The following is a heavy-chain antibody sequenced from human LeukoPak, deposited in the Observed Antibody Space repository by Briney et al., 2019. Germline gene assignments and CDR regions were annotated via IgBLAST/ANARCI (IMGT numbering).Heavy chain of an antibody. D-gene: IGHD3-3*01. J-gene: IGHJ4*02. V-gene: IGHV4-34*01. CDR3: ARTNYDFWSGTIDY. CDR1: GGSFSGYY. CDR2: INHSGRT. Sequence: SETLSLTCAVYGGSFSGYYWSWIRQPPGKGLEWIGEINHSGRTNYNPSLKSRVTISVDTPKNQFSLKVSSVTAADTAVYYCARTNYDFWSGTIDYWGQGTLVTVSS.